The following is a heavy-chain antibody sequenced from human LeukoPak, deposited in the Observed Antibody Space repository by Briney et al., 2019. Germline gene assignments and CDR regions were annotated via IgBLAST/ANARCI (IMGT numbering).Heavy chain of an antibody. CDR1: GGSISSSTYY. J-gene: IGHJ4*02. Sequence: SETLSLTCTVSGGSISSSTYYWGWIRQPPGKGLEWIGSIYSVTTSYNPPLKSRVTISVDTSKNQFSLKLTSVTAADTAVYYCARHFGSSSVSPYDYWGQGTLLTVSS. D-gene: IGHD6-6*01. V-gene: IGHV4-39*01. CDR3: ARHFGSSSVSPYDY. CDR2: IYSVTT.